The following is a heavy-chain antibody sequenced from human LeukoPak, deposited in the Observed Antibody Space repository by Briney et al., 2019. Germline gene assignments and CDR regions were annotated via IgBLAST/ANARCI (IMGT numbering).Heavy chain of an antibody. CDR3: ARAHYDILTGYSRLFDY. J-gene: IGHJ4*02. CDR2: ISSSSTYI. Sequence: GGSLRLSCAASGFTSSSYSMNWVRQAPGKGLEWVSSISSSSTYIYYADSVKGRFTISRDNAKNSLYLQMKSLRSEDTAVYYCARAHYDILTGYSRLFDYWGPGTLVTVSS. V-gene: IGHV3-21*01. D-gene: IGHD3-9*01. CDR1: GFTSSSYS.